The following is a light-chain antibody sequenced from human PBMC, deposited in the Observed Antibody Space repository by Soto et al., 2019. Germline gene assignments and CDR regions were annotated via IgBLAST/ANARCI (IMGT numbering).Light chain of an antibody. Sequence: SVLTQPASVSRSPGQSITISCTGTSSDVGGYNYVSWYQQHPGKAPKLMIYDISNRPSGVSNRFFGSKSGNTASLTIYGLQAEDEADYYCSSYTSSSIYVFGTGTKVTV. CDR3: SSYTSSSIYV. V-gene: IGLV2-14*01. J-gene: IGLJ1*01. CDR1: SSDVGGYNY. CDR2: DIS.